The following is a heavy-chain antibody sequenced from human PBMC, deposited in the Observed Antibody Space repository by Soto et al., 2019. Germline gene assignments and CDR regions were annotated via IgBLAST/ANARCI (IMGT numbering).Heavy chain of an antibody. Sequence: EAQLVESGGDLVQPRGSLRLSCAASGFTFRNFAMTWVRQAPGKGLEWVSGIRGSGRMTYYAHSVKGRFTVSRDNSKNSLYLQMDSLRAEDTAVYYCSTEAEESVNEPIPGDCWGQGTVVTVSS. D-gene: IGHD1-1*01. J-gene: IGHJ4*02. CDR2: IRGSGRMT. V-gene: IGHV3-23*04. CDR1: GFTFRNFA. CDR3: STEAEESVNEPIPGDC.